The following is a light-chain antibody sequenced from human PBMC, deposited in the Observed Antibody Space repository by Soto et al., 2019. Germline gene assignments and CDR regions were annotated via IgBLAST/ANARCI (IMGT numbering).Light chain of an antibody. CDR3: SSYAGSNNFV. CDR1: PSNIGSNS. Sequence: QSELTQSPSVSGTPGQRVSISCSGGPSNIGSNSLNWYQLRPGMAPKFLMYSTNQRPSGVPDRFSGSKSGNTASLTVSRLQAEDEADYYCSSYAGSNNFVFGTGTKLTVL. V-gene: IGLV1-44*01. CDR2: STN. J-gene: IGLJ1*01.